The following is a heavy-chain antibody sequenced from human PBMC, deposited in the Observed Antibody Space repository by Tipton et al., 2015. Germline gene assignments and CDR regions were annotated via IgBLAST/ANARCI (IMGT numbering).Heavy chain of an antibody. CDR2: IYSGGGT. D-gene: IGHD3-22*01. CDR1: EFTVSSNY. CDR3: ARDYYDTSGSSALWYFDL. J-gene: IGHJ2*01. Sequence: SLRLSCAASEFTVSSNYMSWVRQAPGKGLEWVSVIYSGGGTYCADSVKGRFTISRDNSKNTLYLQMNSLRAEDTAVYYCARDYYDTSGSSALWYFDLWGRGTLVTVSS. V-gene: IGHV3-53*01.